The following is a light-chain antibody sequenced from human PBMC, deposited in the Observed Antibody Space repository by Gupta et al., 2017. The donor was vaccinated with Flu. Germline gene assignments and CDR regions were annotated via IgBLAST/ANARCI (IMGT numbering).Light chain of an antibody. CDR2: AGS. Sequence: DIHLIQSPSFLSASVGDRVAMTCRGSQVISHSLALYQQKAGEGPKLLIYAGSTWNSVVPSRFSGSGSGTEFTLTISSLQHEDFGFYYCQRGDQSPVTFGRGTKVEIK. CDR3: QRGDQSPVT. CDR1: QVISHS. V-gene: IGKV1-9*01. J-gene: IGKJ4*01.